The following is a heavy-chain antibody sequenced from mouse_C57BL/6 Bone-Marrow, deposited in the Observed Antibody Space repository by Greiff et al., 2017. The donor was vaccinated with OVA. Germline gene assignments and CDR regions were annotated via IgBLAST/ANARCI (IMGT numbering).Heavy chain of an antibody. D-gene: IGHD1-1*01. V-gene: IGHV10-1*01. Sequence: EVKLMESGGGLVQPKGSLKLSCAASGISFNTYAMNWVRQAPGKGLEWVARIRSKSNNYATYYADSVKDRFTISRDDSESMLYLQMNNLKTEDTAMYYCVRQDGSSYWYFDVWGTGTTVTVSS. CDR2: IRSKSNNYAT. CDR1: GISFNTYA. CDR3: VRQDGSSYWYFDV. J-gene: IGHJ1*03.